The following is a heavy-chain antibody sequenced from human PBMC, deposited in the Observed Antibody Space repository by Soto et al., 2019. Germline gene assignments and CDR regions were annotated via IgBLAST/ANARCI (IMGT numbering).Heavy chain of an antibody. J-gene: IGHJ6*03. V-gene: IGHV4-59*01. Sequence: SETLSLTCTVSGGSISSYYWSWIRQPPGKGLEWIGYIYYSGSTNYNPSLKSRVTISVDTSKNQFSLKLSSVTAADTAVYYCARVVSAGEWLRPYYYYMDVWGKGTTVTVSS. CDR3: ARVVSAGEWLRPYYYYMDV. CDR1: GGSISSYY. D-gene: IGHD5-12*01. CDR2: IYYSGST.